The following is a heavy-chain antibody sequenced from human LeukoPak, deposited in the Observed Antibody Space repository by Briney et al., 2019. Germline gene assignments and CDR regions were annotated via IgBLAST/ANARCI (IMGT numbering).Heavy chain of an antibody. J-gene: IGHJ5*02. CDR1: GGSISSGSYY. D-gene: IGHD3-22*01. Sequence: PSQTLSLTCTVSGGSISSGSYYWSWIRQPAGKGLEWIGRIYTSGSTNYNPSLKSRVTISVDTSKNQFSLKLSSVTAADTAVYYCARLSDDSRGYYYFRFDPWGQGTLVTVSS. CDR3: ARLSDDSRGYYYFRFDP. V-gene: IGHV4-61*02. CDR2: IYTSGST.